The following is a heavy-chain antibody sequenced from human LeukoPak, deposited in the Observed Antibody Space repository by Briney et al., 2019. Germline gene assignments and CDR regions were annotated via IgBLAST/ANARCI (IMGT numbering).Heavy chain of an antibody. CDR2: ISGSGSST. Sequence: GGSLRLSCAASGFTFSSYAMSWVRQAPGKGLEWVSTISGSGSSTYYADSVKGRFTISRDNSKNTLYLQMNSLRAEDTAVYYCAREGTLGVYFDYWGQGTLVTVSS. V-gene: IGHV3-23*01. CDR3: AREGTLGVYFDY. CDR1: GFTFSSYA. J-gene: IGHJ4*02.